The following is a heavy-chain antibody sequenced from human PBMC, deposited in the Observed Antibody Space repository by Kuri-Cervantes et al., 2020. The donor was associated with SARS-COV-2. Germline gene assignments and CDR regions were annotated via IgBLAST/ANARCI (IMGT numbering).Heavy chain of an antibody. CDR1: GGSISSGDYY. J-gene: IGHJ4*02. CDR2: IYYSGST. D-gene: IGHD6-13*01. CDR3: ASTYSRHYYFDY. V-gene: IGHV4-61*08. Sequence: SETLSLTCTVSGGSISSGDYYWSWIRQPPGKGLEWIGYIYYSGSTNYNPSLKSRVTISVDTSKNQFSLKLSSVTAADTAVYYCASTYSRHYYFDYWGQGTLVTVSS.